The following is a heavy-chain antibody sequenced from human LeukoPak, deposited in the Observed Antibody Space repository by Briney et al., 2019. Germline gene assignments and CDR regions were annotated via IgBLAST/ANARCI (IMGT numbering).Heavy chain of an antibody. Sequence: SETLSLTCTVSGGSISSSSYYWGWIRQPPGKGLEWIGSIYYSGSTYYNPSLKSRVTISVDTSKNQFSLKLSSVTAADTAVYYCARAVGTGDTGAFDYWGQGTLVTVSS. D-gene: IGHD2-21*02. CDR3: ARAVGTGDTGAFDY. V-gene: IGHV4-39*01. J-gene: IGHJ4*02. CDR1: GGSISSSSYY. CDR2: IYYSGST.